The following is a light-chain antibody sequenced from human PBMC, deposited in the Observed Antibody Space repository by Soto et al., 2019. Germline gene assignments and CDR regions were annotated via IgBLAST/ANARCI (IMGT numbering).Light chain of an antibody. Sequence: EIVLTQSPATLSLSPGERATLSCRASQSVSSYLAWYQQKPGQAPRLLIYDASNRATGIPARFSGSGSGTDFTLTISSLEPEDFAVYYCQQRSNWPPRARFGPGTKVDIK. V-gene: IGKV3-11*01. CDR1: QSVSSY. CDR3: QQRSNWPPRAR. J-gene: IGKJ3*01. CDR2: DAS.